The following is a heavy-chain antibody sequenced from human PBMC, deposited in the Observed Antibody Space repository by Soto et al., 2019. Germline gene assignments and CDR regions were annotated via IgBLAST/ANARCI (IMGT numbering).Heavy chain of an antibody. Sequence: SETLSLTCAVYGGSFSGYYWSWIRQPPGKGLEWIGEINHSGSTNYNPSLKSRVTISVDTSKNQFSLKLSSVTAADTAVYYCASRRLTMVRGVIDGPLDYWGQGTLVTVS. D-gene: IGHD3-10*01. CDR3: ASRRLTMVRGVIDGPLDY. V-gene: IGHV4-34*01. CDR1: GGSFSGYY. CDR2: INHSGST. J-gene: IGHJ4*02.